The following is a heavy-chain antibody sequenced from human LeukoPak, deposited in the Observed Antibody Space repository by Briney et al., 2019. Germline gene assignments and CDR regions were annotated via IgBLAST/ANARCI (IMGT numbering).Heavy chain of an antibody. Sequence: PGGSLRLSCAASGFSFSSYWMHWVRQAPRQELVWVSRINIDGSTTTYADSVKGRFTISRDNAKNTLSLQMNSLRADDTAVYYCISDHTGHDDYWGQGTLVTVYS. D-gene: IGHD1-1*01. CDR2: INIDGSTT. V-gene: IGHV3-74*01. CDR1: GFSFSSYW. CDR3: ISDHTGHDDY. J-gene: IGHJ4*02.